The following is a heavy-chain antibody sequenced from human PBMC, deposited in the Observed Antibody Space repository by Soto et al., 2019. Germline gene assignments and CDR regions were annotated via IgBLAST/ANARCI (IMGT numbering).Heavy chain of an antibody. D-gene: IGHD3-10*02. CDR1: GGSISSYY. J-gene: IGHJ3*02. CDR2: SYYSGST. CDR3: ARERLTIIAEAFDI. V-gene: IGHV4-59*01. Sequence: QVQLQESGPGLVKPSETLSLTCTVSGGSISSYYWSWIRQPPGKGLEWIGYSYYSGSTNYNPSLTSRVTISVDTSKNHCSLKVSSVTDADTAVYYCARERLTIIAEAFDIGVQGTMVTVSS.